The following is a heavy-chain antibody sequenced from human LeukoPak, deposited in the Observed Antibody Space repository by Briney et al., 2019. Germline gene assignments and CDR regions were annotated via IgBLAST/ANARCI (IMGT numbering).Heavy chain of an antibody. V-gene: IGHV3-7*01. J-gene: IGHJ4*02. CDR1: GFTFSSYW. Sequence: GGSLRLSCAASGFTFSSYWMSWVRQAPGKGLEWVANIKKDGSEKYYVDSVKGRFTISRDNAKNSLYLQMNSLRAEDTAVYCCARAYCSSTSCPLGSWGQGTLVTVSS. D-gene: IGHD2-2*01. CDR3: ARAYCSSTSCPLGS. CDR2: IKKDGSEK.